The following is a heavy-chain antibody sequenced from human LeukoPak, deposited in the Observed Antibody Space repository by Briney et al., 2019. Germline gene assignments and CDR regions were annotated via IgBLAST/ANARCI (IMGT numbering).Heavy chain of an antibody. CDR3: ARDWGFGDSEDWFDP. Sequence: SETLSLTCNVSGYSISRGYYWGWIRQPPGKGLEWIGSVHHTGSTYYNPSLRSRVSISVDKSTNHISLEVTSVTAADTADYYCARDWGFGDSEDWFDPWGQGTLVTVSS. CDR1: GYSISRGYY. J-gene: IGHJ5*02. CDR2: VHHTGST. V-gene: IGHV4-38-2*02. D-gene: IGHD3-10*01.